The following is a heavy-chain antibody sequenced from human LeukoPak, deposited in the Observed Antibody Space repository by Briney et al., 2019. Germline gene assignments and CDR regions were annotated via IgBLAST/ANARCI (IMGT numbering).Heavy chain of an antibody. CDR2: IIPIFGTA. D-gene: IGHD2-2*01. V-gene: IGHV1-69*13. CDR3: ARSATVPPKDYGMDV. Sequence: ASVKVSCKASGGTFSSYAISWVRQAPGQGLEWMGGIIPIFGTANYAQKFQGRVTITADESTSTTYMELSSLRSEDTAVYYCARSATVPPKDYGMDVWGQGTTVTVSS. J-gene: IGHJ6*02. CDR1: GGTFSSYA.